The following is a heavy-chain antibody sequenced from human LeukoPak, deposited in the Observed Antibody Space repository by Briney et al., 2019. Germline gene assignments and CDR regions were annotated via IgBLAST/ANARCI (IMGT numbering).Heavy chain of an antibody. CDR3: ARDQEGFDY. J-gene: IGHJ4*02. CDR2: INPRDVST. V-gene: IGHV1-46*01. Sequence: ASVKVSCKASGYTFTNYYIHWVREAPGQGLKWMGIINPRDVSTSYAQKFQGRVTVTRDTSTSTVHMELSGLRSEDTAVYYCARDQEGFDYWGQGTLVTVSS. CDR1: GYTFTNYY.